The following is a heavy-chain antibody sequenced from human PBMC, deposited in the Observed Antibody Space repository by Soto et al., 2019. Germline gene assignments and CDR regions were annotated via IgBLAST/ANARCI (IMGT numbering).Heavy chain of an antibody. Sequence: GGSLRLSCATSGLTFSNYAMSWVRQAPGGGLEWVSSMSGSSSTTYYADSVRGRFTISRDRSKNTLHLQMSSLRAEDTALYYCAKNQERELPRVIDFWGQGTLVTVSS. J-gene: IGHJ4*02. CDR2: MSGSSSTT. CDR3: AKNQERELPRVIDF. V-gene: IGHV3-23*01. CDR1: GLTFSNYA. D-gene: IGHD1-7*01.